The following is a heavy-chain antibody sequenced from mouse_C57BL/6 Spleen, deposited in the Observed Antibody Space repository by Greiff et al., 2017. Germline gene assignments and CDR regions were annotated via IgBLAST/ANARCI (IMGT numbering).Heavy chain of an antibody. CDR2: ISSGSSTI. V-gene: IGHV5-17*01. J-gene: IGHJ2*01. D-gene: IGHD2-5*01. Sequence: EVKLQESGGGLVKPGGSLKLSCAASGFTFSDYGMHWVRQAPEQGLEWVAYISSGSSTIYYADTVKGRFTITRDNAKNTLFLQMSSLRSEDTAMYYCARDYSNLDYWGQGTTLTVSS. CDR3: ARDYSNLDY. CDR1: GFTFSDYG.